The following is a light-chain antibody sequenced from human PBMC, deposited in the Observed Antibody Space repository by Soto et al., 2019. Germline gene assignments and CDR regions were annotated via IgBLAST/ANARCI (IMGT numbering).Light chain of an antibody. CDR2: AAS. CDR1: QGISSY. CDR3: QQYYSYPWT. J-gene: IGKJ1*01. V-gene: IGKV1-8*01. Sequence: AIRITQSPSSLSASTGDRVTIACRASQGISSYLAWYQQKPGKAPKLLIYAASTLQSGVPSRFSGSGSGTDFTLTISCLQSEDFATYCCQQYYSYPWTFGQGTKMEIK.